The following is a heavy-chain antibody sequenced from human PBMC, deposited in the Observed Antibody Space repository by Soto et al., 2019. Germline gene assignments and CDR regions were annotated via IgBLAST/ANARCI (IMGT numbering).Heavy chain of an antibody. J-gene: IGHJ5*02. V-gene: IGHV4-30-4*01. CDR3: ASVVRFCSSPSCRGRNWFDP. CDR2: MFYTGTT. CDR1: GGSISTGAYY. Sequence: SEPLSLTCSISGGSISTGAYYWSWFRHAPGTGPEWIGYMFYTGTTYYNPSLKSRITISMDTSKNQFSLRLTSVTAADTAEYHCASVVRFCSSPSCRGRNWFDPWGQATRVTVYS. D-gene: IGHD2-2*01.